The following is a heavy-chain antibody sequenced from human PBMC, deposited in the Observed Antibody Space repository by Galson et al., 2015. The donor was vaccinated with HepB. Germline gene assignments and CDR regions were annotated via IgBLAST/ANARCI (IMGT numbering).Heavy chain of an antibody. CDR3: ARPGGLPAAGIDP. V-gene: IGHV4-34*01. J-gene: IGHJ5*02. CDR1: GGSFSGHY. Sequence: SETLSLTCAVYGGSFSGHYWSWIRQPPGKGLEWIGEINHSGSTNYNPSLKSRVTISVDTSKNQFSLKLSSVTAADTAVYYCARPGGLPAAGIDPWGQGTLVTVYS. D-gene: IGHD6-13*01. CDR2: INHSGST.